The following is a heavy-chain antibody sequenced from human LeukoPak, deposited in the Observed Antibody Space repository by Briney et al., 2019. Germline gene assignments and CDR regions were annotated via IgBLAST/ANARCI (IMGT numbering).Heavy chain of an antibody. CDR2: ISSSSSYI. CDR3: ARDRRVANDAFDI. Sequence: GGSLRLSCAASGFTFSSYSMNWVRQAPGKGLEWVSSISSSSSYIYYADSMKGRFTISRDNAKNSLYLQMNSLRAEDTAVYYCARDRRVANDAFDIWGQGTMVTVSS. CDR1: GFTFSSYS. V-gene: IGHV3-21*01. D-gene: IGHD5-12*01. J-gene: IGHJ3*02.